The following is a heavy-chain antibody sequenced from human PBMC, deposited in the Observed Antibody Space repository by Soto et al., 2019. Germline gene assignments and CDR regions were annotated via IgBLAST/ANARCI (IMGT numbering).Heavy chain of an antibody. J-gene: IGHJ4*02. Sequence: GESLKNSCEGSGYSFINYLIGWVRQMPGKGLEWMGIVYPGNSNTIYSPSFQGQVTISADKSTSTAYLQWSSLKASDTAIYYCARGVDNHTWSLYWGQGTLVTVSS. V-gene: IGHV5-51*01. CDR1: GYSFINYL. D-gene: IGHD3-3*01. CDR3: ARGVDNHTWSLY. CDR2: VYPGNSNT.